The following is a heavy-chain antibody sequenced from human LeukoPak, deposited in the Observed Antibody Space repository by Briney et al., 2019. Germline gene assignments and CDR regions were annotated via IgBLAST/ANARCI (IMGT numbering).Heavy chain of an antibody. V-gene: IGHV3-20*04. CDR1: GFTFDDYG. Sequence: GGSLRLSCAASGFTFDDYGMSWVRQAPGKGLEWVSGINWNGGSTGYADSVKGRFTISRDNAKNSLYLQMNSLRAEDTAVYYCARAGCSGGSCYFSHYYYGMDVWGQGTTVTVSS. CDR3: ARAGCSGGSCYFSHYYYGMDV. J-gene: IGHJ6*02. CDR2: INWNGGST. D-gene: IGHD2-15*01.